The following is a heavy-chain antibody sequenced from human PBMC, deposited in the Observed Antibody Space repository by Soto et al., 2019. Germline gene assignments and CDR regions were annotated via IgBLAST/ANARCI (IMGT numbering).Heavy chain of an antibody. CDR2: FDPEDGET. CDR1: GYTLTELS. Sequence: ASVKVSCKVSGYTLTELSMHWVRQAPGKGLEWMGGFDPEDGETIYAQKFQGRVTMTEDTSTDTAYMELSSLRSEDTAVYYCATDLPYYYDSSGYYPWNYWGQGTLVTVSS. J-gene: IGHJ4*02. CDR3: ATDLPYYYDSSGYYPWNY. D-gene: IGHD3-22*01. V-gene: IGHV1-24*01.